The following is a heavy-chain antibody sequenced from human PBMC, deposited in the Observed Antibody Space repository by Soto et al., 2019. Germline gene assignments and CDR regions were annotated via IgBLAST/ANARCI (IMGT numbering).Heavy chain of an antibody. V-gene: IGHV3-13*01. CDR2: IGTAGDT. CDR3: ARESEDLTSNFDY. J-gene: IGHJ4*02. CDR1: GFTFSGFD. Sequence: GGSLRLSCEASGFTFSGFDMHWVRQPTGKGLEWVSTIGTAGDTYYAVSVKGRFTISRDNAKNSLSLQMNSLRAEDTAVYYCARESEDLTSNFDYWGQGTLVTAPQ.